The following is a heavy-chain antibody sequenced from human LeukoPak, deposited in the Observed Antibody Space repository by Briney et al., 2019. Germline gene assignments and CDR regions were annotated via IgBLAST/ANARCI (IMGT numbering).Heavy chain of an antibody. D-gene: IGHD3-22*01. CDR1: GYTFTSYY. V-gene: IGHV1-46*01. CDR3: ARASYDSSGYPSSYYFDY. J-gene: IGHJ4*02. Sequence: ASVKVSCKASGYTFTSYYMHWVRQAPGQGLEWMGIINPSGGSTSYAQKFQGRVTMTRDTSTSTVYMELSSLRSEDTAVYYCARASYDSSGYPSSYYFDYWGQGTLVTVSS. CDR2: INPSGGST.